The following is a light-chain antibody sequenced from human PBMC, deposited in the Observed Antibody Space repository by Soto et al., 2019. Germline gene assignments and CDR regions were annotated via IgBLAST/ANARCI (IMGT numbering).Light chain of an antibody. CDR2: GVS. CDR3: SSYTSSRTHVV. CDR1: SADVGGYNF. J-gene: IGLJ2*01. V-gene: IGLV2-14*03. Sequence: QSVLTQPASVSGSPGQSITISCTGTSADVGGYNFVSWYQHHPGKAPKLMIYGVSNRPSGVSNRFSGSKSGNTASLTISGLQAEDEADYYCSSYTSSRTHVVFGGGTKLTVL.